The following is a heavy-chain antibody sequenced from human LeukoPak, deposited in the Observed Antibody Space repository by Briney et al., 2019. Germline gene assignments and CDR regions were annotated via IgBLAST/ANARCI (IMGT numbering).Heavy chain of an antibody. J-gene: IGHJ3*02. CDR1: GGSISSYY. D-gene: IGHD6-19*01. Sequence: SETLSLTCTVSGGSISSYYWSWIRQPPGKGLEWIGYIYYSGSTNYNPSLKSRVTISVDTSKNQFSLKLSSVTAADTAVYYCAGHIAVAGTGAFDIWGQGTMVTVSS. CDR3: AGHIAVAGTGAFDI. V-gene: IGHV4-59*08. CDR2: IYYSGST.